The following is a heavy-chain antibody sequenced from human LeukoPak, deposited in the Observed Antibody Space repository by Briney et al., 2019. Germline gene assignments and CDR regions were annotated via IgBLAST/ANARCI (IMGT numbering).Heavy chain of an antibody. CDR3: GRAFPPLRTSSAGDL. CDR1: GFTLSSYE. V-gene: IGHV3-48*03. Sequence: GGSLRLSCAASGFTLSSYEMNWVRQAPGKGLEWVSYIGSAGSTKYYVDSVKGRFTISRDNAKNSLYLQMNSLGAEDTAVYYCGRAFPPLRTSSAGDLWGQGTLVTVSS. CDR2: IGSAGSTK. J-gene: IGHJ4*02. D-gene: IGHD3-16*01.